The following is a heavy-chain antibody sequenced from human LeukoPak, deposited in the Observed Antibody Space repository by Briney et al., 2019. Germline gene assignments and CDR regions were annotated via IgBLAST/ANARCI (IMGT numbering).Heavy chain of an antibody. CDR1: GFPFSSYW. CDR2: ISGDGTRK. CDR3: SRSQFDY. V-gene: IGHV3-74*03. Sequence: GGSLRLSCEPSGFPFSSYWMLWVRQAPGKGLVWVSRISGDGTRKTYADFVRGRFTIARHNTKNILYLQMNSLKVDDTATYFCSRSQFDYWGQGVLVTVSS. J-gene: IGHJ4*02.